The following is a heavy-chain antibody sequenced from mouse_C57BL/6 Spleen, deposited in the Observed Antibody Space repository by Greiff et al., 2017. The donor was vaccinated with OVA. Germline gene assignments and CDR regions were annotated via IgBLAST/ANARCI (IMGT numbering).Heavy chain of an antibody. CDR1: GYAFSSYW. Sequence: QVQLQQSGAELVKPGASVKISCKASGYAFSSYWMNWVKQRPGKGLEWIGQIYPGDGDTNYNGKFKGKATLTADKSSSTAYMQLSSLTSEDSAVYFCARGITGYWYFDVWGTGTTVTVSS. V-gene: IGHV1-80*01. CDR3: ARGITGYWYFDV. J-gene: IGHJ1*03. D-gene: IGHD2-4*01. CDR2: IYPGDGDT.